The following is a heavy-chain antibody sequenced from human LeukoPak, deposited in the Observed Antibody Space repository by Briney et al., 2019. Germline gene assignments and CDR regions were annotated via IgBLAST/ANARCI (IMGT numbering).Heavy chain of an antibody. CDR1: GGSFSGYY. CDR2: INHSGST. D-gene: IGHD3-10*01. J-gene: IGHJ5*02. V-gene: IGHV4-34*01. CDR3: ASRFMVRGVPDP. Sequence: SETLSLTCAVYGGSFSGYYWSWIRQPPGKGLEWIGEINHSGSTNYNPSLKSRVTISVDTSKNQFSLKLSSVTAADTAVYYCASRFMVRGVPDPWGQGTLVTVSS.